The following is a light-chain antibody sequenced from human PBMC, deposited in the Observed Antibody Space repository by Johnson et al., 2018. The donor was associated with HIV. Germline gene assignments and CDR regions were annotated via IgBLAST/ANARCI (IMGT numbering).Light chain of an antibody. CDR3: GTWDSSLSVYV. Sequence: VLTQPPSVSAAPEQQVTISCSGSSSNIGNNYVSWYQHLQGTAPKILIYDNNKRPSGIPDRFSGSKSGTSATLGFPGPQTGDEADYYCGTWDSSLSVYVFGTGTKVTVL. V-gene: IGLV1-51*01. CDR2: DNN. J-gene: IGLJ1*01. CDR1: SSNIGNNY.